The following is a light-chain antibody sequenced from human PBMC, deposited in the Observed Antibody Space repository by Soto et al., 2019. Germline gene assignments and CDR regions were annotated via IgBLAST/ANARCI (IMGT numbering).Light chain of an antibody. J-gene: IGLJ3*02. CDR3: SSFTSSSTLV. CDR2: EVS. CDR1: SSDVGAYNY. Sequence: QSALTQPASVSGSPGQSITISCTGTSSDVGAYNYVSWYQQHPGKAPKLIIYEVSNRPSGVSHRFSGSKSANTASLTISGLQPEDEADYYCSSFTSSSTLVFGGGTKVTVL. V-gene: IGLV2-14*03.